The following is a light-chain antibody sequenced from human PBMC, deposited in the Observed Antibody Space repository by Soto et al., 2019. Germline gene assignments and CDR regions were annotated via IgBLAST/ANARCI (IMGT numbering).Light chain of an antibody. J-gene: IGLJ2*01. CDR2: DVS. CDR3: CSYAGSYTLV. CDR1: SSDVGGYNY. V-gene: IGLV2-11*01. Sequence: QSVLTQPRSVSGSPGQSVTISCTGTSSDVGGYNYVSWYQQHPGKAPKLMIYDVSKRPSGVPDRCSGSKSGNTASLTISGLHAEDEADYFCCSYAGSYTLVFGGGTKLPVL.